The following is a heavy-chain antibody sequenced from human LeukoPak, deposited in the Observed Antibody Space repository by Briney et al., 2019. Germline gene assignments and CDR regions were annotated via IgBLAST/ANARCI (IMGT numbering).Heavy chain of an antibody. D-gene: IGHD2-15*01. CDR3: AKGRGYCTGGSCYSDY. J-gene: IGHJ4*02. CDR2: ISGSDGST. Sequence: XXXVRXAPGXXLEWVSTISGSDGSTYYADSVKGRFTISRDNSKNTLYLQMNSLRVEDTAIYYCAKGRGYCTGGSCYSDYWGQGTLVTVSS. V-gene: IGHV3-23*01.